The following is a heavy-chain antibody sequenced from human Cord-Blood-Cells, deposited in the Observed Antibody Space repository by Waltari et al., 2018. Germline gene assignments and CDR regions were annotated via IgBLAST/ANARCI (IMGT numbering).Heavy chain of an antibody. CDR2: SNHSGST. CDR1: GGSFSGYY. V-gene: IGHV4-34*01. CDR3: ARDIAAAGRDY. Sequence: QVQLQQWGAGLLKPSEALALTCAVYGGSFSGYYWRWIRQPPGKGLEWLGESNHSGSTNYNPSLKSRVTISVDTAKNQFSLKLSSVTAADTAVYYCARDIAAAGRDYWGQGTLVTVSS. D-gene: IGHD6-13*01. J-gene: IGHJ4*02.